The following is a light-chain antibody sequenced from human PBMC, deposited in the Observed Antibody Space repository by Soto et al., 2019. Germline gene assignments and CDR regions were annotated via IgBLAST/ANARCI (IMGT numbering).Light chain of an antibody. V-gene: IGKV3-15*01. CDR2: GAS. CDR3: QQKNKRPPVT. J-gene: IGKJ4*01. CDR1: QTISNA. Sequence: EVVMTQSPATVSVSPGEGVTLSCRASQTISNALAWYQQKPGQAPRLLIYGASTRATGVPARFSGGGSGTEYTLPISSRQSEEFAFYYCQQKNKRPPVTFGGGTKVEIK.